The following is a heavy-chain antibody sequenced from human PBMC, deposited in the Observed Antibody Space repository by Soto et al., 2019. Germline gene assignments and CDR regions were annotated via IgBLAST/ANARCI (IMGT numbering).Heavy chain of an antibody. CDR1: GFTFSSYS. CDR3: ARGVKWSDY. J-gene: IGHJ4*02. V-gene: IGHV3-21*01. D-gene: IGHD2-8*01. CDR2: ISSSSSYI. Sequence: EVQLVESGGGLVKPGGSLRLSCAGSGFTFSSYSMYWVRQAPGKGLEWVSSISSSSSYIYYADSVKGRFTISRDNAKNALYLQMNSLRADDTAVYYCARGVKWSDYCGQGSLVTVSS.